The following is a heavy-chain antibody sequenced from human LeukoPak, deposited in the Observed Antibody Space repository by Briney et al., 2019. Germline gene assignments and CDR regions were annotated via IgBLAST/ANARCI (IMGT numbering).Heavy chain of an antibody. V-gene: IGHV4-34*01. Sequence: SETLSLTCAVYGGSFSGYYWSWIRQPPGKGLEWIGEINHSGSTNYNPSLKSRVTISLDTSKNQFSLKLSSVTAADTAVYYCARGSRSSAYYYDSNGYRVWFDPWGQGTLVTVSS. CDR1: GGSFSGYY. D-gene: IGHD3-22*01. J-gene: IGHJ5*02. CDR3: ARGSRSSAYYYDSNGYRVWFDP. CDR2: INHSGST.